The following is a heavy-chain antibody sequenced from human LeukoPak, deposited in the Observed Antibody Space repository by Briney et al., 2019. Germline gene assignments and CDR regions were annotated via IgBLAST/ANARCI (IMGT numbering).Heavy chain of an antibody. D-gene: IGHD6-6*01. V-gene: IGHV4-34*01. CDR1: GGSFSGYY. CDR2: INHSGST. J-gene: IGHJ4*02. Sequence: SETLSLTCAVYGGSFSGYYWSWIRQPPGKGLEWIGEINHSGSTNYNPSLKSRVTISVDTSENQFSLKLSSVTAADTAVYYCARGRAGLRIAARPFDYWGQGTLVTVSS. CDR3: ARGRAGLRIAARPFDY.